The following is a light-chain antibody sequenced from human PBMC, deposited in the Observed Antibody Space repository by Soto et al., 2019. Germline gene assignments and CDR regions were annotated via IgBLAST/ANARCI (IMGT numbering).Light chain of an antibody. CDR2: WAS. Sequence: DIVMTQSSDSLTVSLGERATINCKSSQSVLFSSNNKNYLAWYQQKPGQPPKLLIYWASTRESGVPDRFSGSGSGTDFTLTITRLEPEDSAVYFCQQYTGPPTTFGQGTRLEIK. CDR3: QQYTGPPTT. J-gene: IGKJ5*01. CDR1: QSVLFSSNNKNY. V-gene: IGKV4-1*01.